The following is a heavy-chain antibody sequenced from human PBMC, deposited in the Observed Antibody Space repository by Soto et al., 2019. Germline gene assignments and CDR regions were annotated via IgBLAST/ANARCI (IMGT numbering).Heavy chain of an antibody. Sequence: EVQLLESGGGLVQPGGSLRLSCAASGFTFSSYAMSWVRQAPGKGLQWVSAISGSGGSTYYADSVKGRFTISRDNSKNTLYLQMNSLRAEDTAVYYCAKDQVAYSSGWYGGYWGQGTLVTVSS. CDR3: AKDQVAYSSGWYGGY. D-gene: IGHD6-19*01. J-gene: IGHJ4*02. V-gene: IGHV3-23*01. CDR2: ISGSGGST. CDR1: GFTFSSYA.